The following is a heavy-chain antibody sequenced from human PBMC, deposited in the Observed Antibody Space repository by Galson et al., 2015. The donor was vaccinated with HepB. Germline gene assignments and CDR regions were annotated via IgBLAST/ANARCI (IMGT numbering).Heavy chain of an antibody. V-gene: IGHV1-69*04. Sequence: SVKVSCKASGGTFSSYAISWVRQAPGQGLEWMGRIIPILGIANYAQKFQGRVTITADKSTSTAYMELSSLRSEDTAVYYCARESRLAVAPHIYWYFDLWGRGTLVTVSS. CDR3: ARESRLAVAPHIYWYFDL. CDR1: GGTFSSYA. J-gene: IGHJ2*01. CDR2: IIPILGIA. D-gene: IGHD6-19*01.